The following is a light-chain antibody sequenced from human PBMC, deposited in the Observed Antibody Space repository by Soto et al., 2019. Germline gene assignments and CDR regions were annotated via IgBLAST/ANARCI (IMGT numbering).Light chain of an antibody. V-gene: IGKV1-39*01. CDR2: AAS. J-gene: IGKJ4*01. CDR1: QNIGTH. Sequence: DVQMTQSPSSLSASVGDRVTISCRSSQNIGTHLNWYQHKPGRAPKLLIYAASTLQSEVPSRFSGSGSGTDYTLSMSGLQPEEFATYACQEGHSAPLSFGGGTKVEIK. CDR3: QEGHSAPLS.